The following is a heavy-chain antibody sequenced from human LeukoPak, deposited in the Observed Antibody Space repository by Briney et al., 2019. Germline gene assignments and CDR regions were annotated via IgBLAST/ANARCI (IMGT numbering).Heavy chain of an antibody. D-gene: IGHD1-26*01. CDR2: ISGSGDTT. CDR1: GFTFSTHS. V-gene: IGHV3-64D*09. CDR3: VKDLGGAWAFDI. J-gene: IGHJ3*02. Sequence: TGGSLRLSCSASGFTFSTHSMHWARQAPGKGLECVSNISGSGDTTYYADSVKGRFTISRDNAKNSVYLQMSSLRAEDTAMYHCVKDLGGAWAFDIWGQGTMVTVSS.